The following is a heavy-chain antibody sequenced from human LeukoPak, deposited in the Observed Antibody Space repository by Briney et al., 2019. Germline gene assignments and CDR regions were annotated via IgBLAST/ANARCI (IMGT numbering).Heavy chain of an antibody. V-gene: IGHV4-59*01. Sequence: NTSETLSLTCTVSGGSISDYYWSWIRHSPGKRLEWIGHLHNSGSINYNPSLQSRVTISLDRSKKQVSLRLTSVTSADTAVYYCARGFSIIRGVLFDPWGQGILVTVSS. J-gene: IGHJ5*02. CDR2: LHNSGSI. D-gene: IGHD3-10*01. CDR1: GGSISDYY. CDR3: ARGFSIIRGVLFDP.